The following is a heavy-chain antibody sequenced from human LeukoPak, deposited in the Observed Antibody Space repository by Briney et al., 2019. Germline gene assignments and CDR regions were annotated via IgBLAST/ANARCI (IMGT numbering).Heavy chain of an antibody. V-gene: IGHV4-59*01. CDR2: IYYSGST. CDR1: GGSISSYY. D-gene: IGHD3-3*01. J-gene: IGHJ4*02. CDR3: ARGNNDFWSGYYTRYFDY. Sequence: SETLSLTCTVSGGSISSYYWSWIRQPPGKGLEWIGYIYYSGSTNYNPSLKSRVTISVDTSKNQFSLKLSSVTAADTAVYYCARGNNDFWSGYYTRYFDYWGQGTLVTVSS.